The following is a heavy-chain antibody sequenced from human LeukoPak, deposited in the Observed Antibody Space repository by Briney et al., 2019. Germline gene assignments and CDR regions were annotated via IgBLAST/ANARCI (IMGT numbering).Heavy chain of an antibody. V-gene: IGHV4-39*07. D-gene: IGHD2-15*01. J-gene: IGHJ5*02. CDR3: ARSGYCSGGSCSWFDP. Sequence: SETLSLTCTVSGGSVSTSSYYWSWIRQPPGKGLEWIGEINHSGSTNYNPSLKSRVTISVDTSKNQFSLKLSSVTAADTAVYYCARSGYCSGGSCSWFDPWGQGTLVTVSS. CDR1: GGSVSTSSYY. CDR2: INHSGST.